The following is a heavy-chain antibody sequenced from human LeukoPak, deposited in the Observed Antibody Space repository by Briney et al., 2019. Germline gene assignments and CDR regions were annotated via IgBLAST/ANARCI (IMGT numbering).Heavy chain of an antibody. CDR2: IYDGGST. Sequence: PGGSLRLSCAVSGFTASSNYMSWVRQAPGKGLEWVSVIYDGGSTDYAESVKGRFTISRDNSKNTLYLQMNSLRAEDTAVYYCARDWGYCSSTSCHVFDYWGQGTLVTVSS. V-gene: IGHV3-53*01. D-gene: IGHD2-2*01. J-gene: IGHJ4*02. CDR1: GFTASSNY. CDR3: ARDWGYCSSTSCHVFDY.